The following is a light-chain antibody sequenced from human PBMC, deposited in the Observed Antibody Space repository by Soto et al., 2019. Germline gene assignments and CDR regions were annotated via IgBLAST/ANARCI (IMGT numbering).Light chain of an antibody. CDR3: QQCSNWPLT. Sequence: EIVLTQSPATLSLSAGERATPSCRASQSVSDCLAWYQQKPGQAPRLLIYDAYNRATGIPARFSGSGSGTDFTLTVSNLESEDFAVYYCQQCSNWPLTFGGGTKVDIK. CDR2: DAY. CDR1: QSVSDC. V-gene: IGKV3-11*01. J-gene: IGKJ4*01.